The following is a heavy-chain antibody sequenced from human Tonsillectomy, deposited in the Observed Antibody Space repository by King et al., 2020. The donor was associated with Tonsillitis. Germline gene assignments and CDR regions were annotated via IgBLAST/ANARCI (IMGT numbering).Heavy chain of an antibody. V-gene: IGHV4-59*08. J-gene: IGHJ4*02. Sequence: QLQESGPGLVKPSETLSLTCTVSGGSISNYVWNWIRQPPGKGLEWIGYVYSSGNVKYNASLMSRLRISSDTSKNQFSLRVRSVTAADTAIYYCARQRSVTFSPVEYWGQGILVTVSS. D-gene: IGHD1-14*01. CDR2: VYSSGNV. CDR3: ARQRSVTFSPVEY. CDR1: GGSISNYV.